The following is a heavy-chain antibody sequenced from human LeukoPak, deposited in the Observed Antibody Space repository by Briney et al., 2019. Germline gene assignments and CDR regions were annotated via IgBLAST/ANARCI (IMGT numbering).Heavy chain of an antibody. Sequence: PSETLSLTCTVSGGSISSYYWSWIRQPPGKGLDWIGYIYYSGSTNYNPSLKSRVTISVDTSKNQFSLKLSSVTAADTAVYYCARDLSFVRGVPLAFDIWGQGTMVTVSS. CDR1: GGSISSYY. V-gene: IGHV4-59*01. J-gene: IGHJ3*02. CDR2: IYYSGST. CDR3: ARDLSFVRGVPLAFDI. D-gene: IGHD3-10*02.